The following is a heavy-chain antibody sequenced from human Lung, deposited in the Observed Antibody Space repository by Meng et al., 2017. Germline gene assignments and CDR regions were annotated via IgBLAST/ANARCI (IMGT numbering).Heavy chain of an antibody. V-gene: IGHV4-34*01. CDR3: ARGPTTMAHDFDY. Sequence: QVQLRQWGAGLLKPSGTLPLTCVVSGGSFSDYYWSWIRQPPGKGLEWIGEINHSGSTNYNPSLESRATISVDTSQNNLSLKLSSVTAADSAVYYCARGPTTMAHDFDYWGQGTLVTVSS. CDR2: INHSGST. D-gene: IGHD4-11*01. J-gene: IGHJ4*02. CDR1: GGSFSDYY.